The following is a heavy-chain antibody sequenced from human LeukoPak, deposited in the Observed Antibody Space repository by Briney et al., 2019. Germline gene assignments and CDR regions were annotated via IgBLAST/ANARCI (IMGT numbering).Heavy chain of an antibody. CDR2: ISYSGST. CDR1: GGSTSSFN. V-gene: IGHV4-59*01. D-gene: IGHD6-13*01. J-gene: IGHJ3*02. Sequence: SGTPSLTPSGSGGSTSSFNWSWVRPPPGKGRGWVGYISYSGSTNYNPSLKSRVTISVDTSKNQFSLKLSSVTAADTAVYYCAGSQKIEHSSSWYLADAFDIWGQGTMVTASS. CDR3: AGSQKIEHSSSWYLADAFDI.